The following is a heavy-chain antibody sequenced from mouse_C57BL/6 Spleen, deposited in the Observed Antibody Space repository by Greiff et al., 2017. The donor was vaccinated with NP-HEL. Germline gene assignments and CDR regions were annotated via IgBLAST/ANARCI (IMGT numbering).Heavy chain of an antibody. D-gene: IGHD1-1*02. CDR1: GYAFSSSW. CDR2: IYPGDGDT. V-gene: IGHV1-82*01. CDR3: ARDRGGWFAY. J-gene: IGHJ3*01. Sequence: LEESGPELVKPGASVKISCKASGYAFSSSWMNWVKQRPGKGLEWIGRIYPGDGDTNYNGKFKGKATLTADKSSSTAYMQLSSLTSEDSAVYFCARDRGGWFAYWGQGTLVTVSA.